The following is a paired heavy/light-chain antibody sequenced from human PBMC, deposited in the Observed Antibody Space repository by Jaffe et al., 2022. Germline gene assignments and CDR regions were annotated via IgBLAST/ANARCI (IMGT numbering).Heavy chain of an antibody. Sequence: EVRLLESGGGLVQPGGSLRLSCAASRFAFSNYVMSWVRQAPGKGLELVSTIGMSGGTTYYADSVKGRFTISRDDSKHILYLQMNSLRAEDTAVYYCANEYPGDCSSTACPSPLDNWGQGTLVTVSS. V-gene: IGHV3-23*01. J-gene: IGHJ4*02. CDR1: RFAFSNYV. D-gene: IGHD2-2*01. CDR3: ANEYPGDCSSTACPSPLDN. CDR2: IGMSGGTT.
Light chain of an antibody. CDR3: TQGSQYPIS. V-gene: IGKV2-24*01. CDR1: QSLLHRDGNTY. CDR2: KVS. Sequence: DIVMTQTPLSSPVTLGQPASISCRSSQSLLHRDGNTYLSWLQQRPGQPPRLLIYKVSYRFSGVPDRFSGSGAGTDFTLKISRVEAEDVGVYYCTQGSQYPISFGQGTRLEIK. J-gene: IGKJ5*01.